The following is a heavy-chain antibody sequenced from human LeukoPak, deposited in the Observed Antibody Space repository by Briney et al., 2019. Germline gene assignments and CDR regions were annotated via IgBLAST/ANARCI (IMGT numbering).Heavy chain of an antibody. CDR3: ATGGTRDGYNSIDY. Sequence: ASVKVSCKVSGYALTELSMHWVRQAPGKGLEWMGGFDPEDGETIYAQKFQGRVTMTEDTSTDTAYMELSSLRSEDTAVYYCATGGTRDGYNSIDYWGQGTLVTVSS. CDR1: GYALTELS. D-gene: IGHD5-24*01. J-gene: IGHJ4*02. V-gene: IGHV1-24*01. CDR2: FDPEDGET.